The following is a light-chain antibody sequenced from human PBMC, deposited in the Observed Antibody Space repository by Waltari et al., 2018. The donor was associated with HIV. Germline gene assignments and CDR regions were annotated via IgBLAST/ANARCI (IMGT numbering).Light chain of an antibody. CDR2: GNS. Sequence: QSVLTQPPSVSGAPGQRVTIPCTGSSSNIGAGCDLHWYQQLPGTAPKLLIYGNSNRPSGVPDRFSGSKSGTSASLAITGLQAEDEADYYCQSYDSSLSGSVFGGGTKLTVL. V-gene: IGLV1-40*01. CDR3: QSYDSSLSGSV. CDR1: SSNIGAGCD. J-gene: IGLJ2*01.